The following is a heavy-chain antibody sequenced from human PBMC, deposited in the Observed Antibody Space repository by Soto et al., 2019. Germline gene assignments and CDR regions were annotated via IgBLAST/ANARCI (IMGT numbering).Heavy chain of an antibody. D-gene: IGHD3-3*01. CDR3: ARDPSDYDFWCGDSLNYYYGMDV. J-gene: IGHJ6*02. CDR1: GFTFSSYS. Sequence: PGGSLRLSCAASGFTFSSYSMDWVRQAPGKGLEWVSSISSSSSYIYYADSVKGRFTISRDNAKNSLYLQMNSLRAEDTAVYYCARDPSDYDFWCGDSLNYYYGMDVWGQGTTVTVSS. V-gene: IGHV3-21*01. CDR2: ISSSSSYI.